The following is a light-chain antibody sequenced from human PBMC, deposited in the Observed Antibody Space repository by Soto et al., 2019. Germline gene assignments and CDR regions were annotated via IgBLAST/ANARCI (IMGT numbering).Light chain of an antibody. CDR1: RNISSW. CDR2: GAS. Sequence: DIQMTQSPSYVSASVGDRVTVTCRASRNISSWLAWYQVRPGKAPNLLIYGASTLQTGAPSRFSGSGSGTDFTLTVINLQPEEFATYYCQQCHSFPFTFGPGTKVDI. J-gene: IGKJ3*01. CDR3: QQCHSFPFT. V-gene: IGKV1-12*01.